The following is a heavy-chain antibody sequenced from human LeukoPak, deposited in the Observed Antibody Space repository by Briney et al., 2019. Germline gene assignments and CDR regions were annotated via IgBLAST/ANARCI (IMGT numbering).Heavy chain of an antibody. CDR3: ARHRQWLAHYYYYYMDV. J-gene: IGHJ6*03. CDR2: IYYSGST. V-gene: IGHV4-39*01. CDR1: GGSISSSSYY. D-gene: IGHD6-19*01. Sequence: SETLSLTCTVSGGSISSSSYYWGWIRQPPGKGLEWIGSIYYSGSTYYNPSLKSRVTISVDTSKNQLSLKLSSVTAADTAVYYCARHRQWLAHYYYYYMDVWGKGTTVTVSS.